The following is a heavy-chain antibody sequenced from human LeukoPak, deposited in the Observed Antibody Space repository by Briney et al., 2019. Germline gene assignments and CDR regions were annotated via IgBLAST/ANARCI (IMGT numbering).Heavy chain of an antibody. V-gene: IGHV3-23*01. Sequence: PGGSLRLSCGAASFTFSSYVMSWARQAPGKGLELVSTVSTTCGSTYYADSVKGRFTISRDNSKDTLYLQMNSLRAEDTAVYYCAKCSGWFVRGKDYYYYYMDVWGKGTTVTVSS. CDR1: SFTFSSYV. J-gene: IGHJ6*03. CDR3: AKCSGWFVRGKDYYYYYMDV. CDR2: VSTTCGST. D-gene: IGHD6-19*01.